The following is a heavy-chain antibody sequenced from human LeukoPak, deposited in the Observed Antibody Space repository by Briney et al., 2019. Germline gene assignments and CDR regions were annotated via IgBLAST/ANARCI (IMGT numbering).Heavy chain of an antibody. V-gene: IGHV3-23*01. CDR1: GFAFSSYV. Sequence: GGSLRLSCAASGFAFSSYVMSWVRQAPGKGLEWVSAISGSGDKTYYADSVKGRFTISRDNPMNTLYLQMSSLRAEDTAVYYCAKDRGYTTGRDFDYWGQGALVTVSS. J-gene: IGHJ4*02. D-gene: IGHD3-10*01. CDR2: ISGSGDKT. CDR3: AKDRGYTTGRDFDY.